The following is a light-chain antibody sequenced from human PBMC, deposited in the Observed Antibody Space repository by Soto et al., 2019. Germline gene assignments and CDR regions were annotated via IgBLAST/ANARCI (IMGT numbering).Light chain of an antibody. CDR2: DAS. V-gene: IGKV3D-20*01. CDR1: QPVSSSY. J-gene: IGKJ2*01. Sequence: EIVLTQSPATLSLSPGERATLSCGASQPVSSSYLAWYQQKPGLAPRLLIYDASNRATGIPDRFSGSGSGNDFTLTISRLEPEDFAVYYCQHYDSPPYTFGQGTKLEIK. CDR3: QHYDSPPYT.